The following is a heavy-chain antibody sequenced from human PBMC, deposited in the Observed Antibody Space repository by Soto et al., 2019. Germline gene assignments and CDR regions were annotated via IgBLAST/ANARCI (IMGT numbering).Heavy chain of an antibody. J-gene: IGHJ6*02. CDR2: IIPIFGTA. V-gene: IGHV1-69*01. D-gene: IGHD5-18*01. CDR3: ARGILTAMGLYYYYGMDV. Sequence: QVQLVQSGAEVKKPGSSVKVSCKASGGTFSSYAISWVRQAPGHGLEWMGGIIPIFGTANYAQKFQGRVTITADESTSTAYMELSSLRAEDTAVYYCARGILTAMGLYYYYGMDVWGQGTTVTVSS. CDR1: GGTFSSYA.